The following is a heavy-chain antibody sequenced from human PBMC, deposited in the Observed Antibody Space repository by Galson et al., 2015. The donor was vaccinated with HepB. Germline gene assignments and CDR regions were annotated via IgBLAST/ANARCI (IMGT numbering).Heavy chain of an antibody. CDR3: VRDPLLKMDGYPGGSAWFDS. J-gene: IGHJ5*01. CDR2: ISGGSTYI. D-gene: IGHD3-16*01. CDR1: GFAFNNYS. Sequence: SLRLSCAASGFAFNNYSMNWVRQAPGKGLEWVSSISGGSTYIYYADSVTGRFTISRDNARNSLYLQMNSLRGEDTAVYYCVRDPLLKMDGYPGGSAWFDSWGQGTQVTVSS. V-gene: IGHV3-21*01.